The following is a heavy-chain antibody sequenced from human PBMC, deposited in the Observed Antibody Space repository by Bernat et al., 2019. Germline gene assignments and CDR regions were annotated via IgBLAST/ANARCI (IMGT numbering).Heavy chain of an antibody. V-gene: IGHV3-33*06. CDR3: AKSPGGALYYFDY. CDR1: GFTFRSFG. D-gene: IGHD3-16*01. J-gene: IGHJ4*02. Sequence: QVQLVESGGGVVQPGRSLRLSCVAFGFTFRSFGMHWVRQAPGKGLEWVALIWYDGSNKYYADSVKGRFTISRDNSKNTLYLQMNSLRAEDTAVYYCAKSPGGALYYFDYWGQGTLVTVSS. CDR2: IWYDGSNK.